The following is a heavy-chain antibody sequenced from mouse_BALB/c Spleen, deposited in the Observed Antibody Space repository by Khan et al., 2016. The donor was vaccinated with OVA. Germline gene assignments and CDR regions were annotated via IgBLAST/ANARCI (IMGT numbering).Heavy chain of an antibody. CDR2: INPHIGKT. CDR1: GYSFTGYF. Sequence: VQLQQPGPELVKPGASVKISCKASGYSFTGYFMNWVMQSHGKSLEWIGRINPHIGKTFYNQKFKGKATLTVDKSSSTAHMELRSLASEDSAVYYCARIYGSDFDYWGQGTTLIVSS. CDR3: ARIYGSDFDY. D-gene: IGHD1-1*01. J-gene: IGHJ2*01. V-gene: IGHV1-20*02.